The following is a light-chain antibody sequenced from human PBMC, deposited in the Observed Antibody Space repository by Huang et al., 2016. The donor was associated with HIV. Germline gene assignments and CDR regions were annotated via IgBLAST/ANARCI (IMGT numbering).Light chain of an antibody. CDR2: GTS. V-gene: IGKV1-17*03. Sequence: DIQMTQSPSAMSASVGDRVTITCRASQDISNHLAWFQQKPGKVPKCLIYGTSSLQSGVPSRFSGSGSGTEFTLTIGSLQPEDFATYYCLQHNSYPLTFGPGTKVEFK. CDR3: LQHNSYPLT. CDR1: QDISNH. J-gene: IGKJ3*01.